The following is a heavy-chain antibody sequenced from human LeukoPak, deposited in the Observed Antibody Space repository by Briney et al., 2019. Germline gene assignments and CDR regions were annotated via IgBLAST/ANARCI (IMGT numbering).Heavy chain of an antibody. D-gene: IGHD6-19*01. CDR2: IYYSGST. CDR1: GGSISSSSYY. V-gene: IGHV4-39*07. CDR3: AREYSSGWQNYYYYYMDV. Sequence: SETLSLTCTVSGGSISSSSYYWGWIRQPPGKGLEWIGSIYYSGSTYYNPSLKSRVTISVDTSKNQFSLKLSSVTAADTAVYYCAREYSSGWQNYYYYYMDVWGKGTTVTVSS. J-gene: IGHJ6*03.